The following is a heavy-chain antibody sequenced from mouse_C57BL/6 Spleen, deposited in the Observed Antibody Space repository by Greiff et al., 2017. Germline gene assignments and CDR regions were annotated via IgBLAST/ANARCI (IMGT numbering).Heavy chain of an antibody. Sequence: VQRVESGPGLVAPSQSLSITCTVSGFSLTSYGVSWFRQPPGKGLELLEVIWGDGSTNYHSALISRLSISKDNSKSQVFLKLNSLQTEDTATYYCDKHWDYYGSSYDAMDYWGQGTSVTVSS. V-gene: IGHV2-3*01. CDR3: DKHWDYYGSSYDAMDY. CDR2: IWGDGST. J-gene: IGHJ4*01. D-gene: IGHD1-1*01. CDR1: GFSLTSYG.